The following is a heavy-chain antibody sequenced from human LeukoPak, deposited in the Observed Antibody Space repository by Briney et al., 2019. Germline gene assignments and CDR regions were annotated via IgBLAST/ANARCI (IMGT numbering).Heavy chain of an antibody. J-gene: IGHJ5*02. CDR1: GGSISNNIYY. CDR3: ARPLYNSCDCFDP. D-gene: IGHD6-6*01. V-gene: IGHV4-39*01. Sequence: SETLSLTCTVAGGSISNNIYYWAWIRQPPGKGLEWIGSIYFNGGSTYYNPSLKTRATISIATSTNQFSLNLRSVTAAAKAVYSSARPLYNSCDCFDPWGQGTLVTVSS. CDR2: IYFNGGST.